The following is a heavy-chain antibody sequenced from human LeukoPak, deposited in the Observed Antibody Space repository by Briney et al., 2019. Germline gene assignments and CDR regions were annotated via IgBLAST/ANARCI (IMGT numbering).Heavy chain of an antibody. CDR1: GFTFSSYW. J-gene: IGHJ4*02. D-gene: IGHD6-13*01. Sequence: GRSLRLSCAASGFTFSSYWMSWVRQAPGKGLEWVANIKQDGSEKYYVDSVKGRFTISRDNAKNSLYLQMNSLRAEDTAVYYCARAGGYSSSWYRQVRYFDYWGQGTLVTVSS. CDR2: IKQDGSEK. CDR3: ARAGGYSSSWYRQVRYFDY. V-gene: IGHV3-7*03.